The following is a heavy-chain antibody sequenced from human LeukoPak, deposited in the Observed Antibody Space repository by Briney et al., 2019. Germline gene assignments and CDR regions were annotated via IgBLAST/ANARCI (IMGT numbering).Heavy chain of an antibody. CDR2: ISSSSSTI. CDR1: GFTFSSYS. Sequence: GGSLRLSCAASGFTFSSYSMNWVRQAPGKGLEWVSYISSSSSTIYYADSVKGRFTISRDNAKNSLYLQMNSLRAEDTAVYYCARFRPFDYWGQGTLVIVSS. V-gene: IGHV3-48*01. J-gene: IGHJ4*02. D-gene: IGHD3-10*01. CDR3: ARFRPFDY.